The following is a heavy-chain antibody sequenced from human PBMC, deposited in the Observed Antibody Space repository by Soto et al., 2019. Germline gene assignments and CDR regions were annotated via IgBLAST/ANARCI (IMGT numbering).Heavy chain of an antibody. CDR3: ARDFGGYFDY. V-gene: IGHV3-30-3*01. Sequence: QVQLVESGGGVVQPGRSLRLSCAASGFTFSSYAMHWVRQAPGKGLEWVAVISYDGSNKYYADSVKGRFTISRDNSKNMLYLKMNSLRDADTAVYYCARDFGGYFDYWGQGTLVTVSS. D-gene: IGHD2-15*01. CDR2: ISYDGSNK. J-gene: IGHJ4*02. CDR1: GFTFSSYA.